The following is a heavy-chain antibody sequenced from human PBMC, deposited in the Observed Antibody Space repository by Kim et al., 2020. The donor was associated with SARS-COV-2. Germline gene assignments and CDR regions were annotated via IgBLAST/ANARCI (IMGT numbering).Heavy chain of an antibody. Sequence: SETLSLTCTVSGGSISSYYWSWIRQPPGKGLEWIGYIYYSGSTNYNPSLKSRVTISVDTSKNQFSLKLSSVTAAYTAVYYCARSSSIAARPGSYYYYYMDVWGKGTTVTVSS. V-gene: IGHV4-59*08. CDR3: ARSSSIAARPGSYYYYYMDV. J-gene: IGHJ6*03. CDR1: GGSISSYY. CDR2: IYYSGST. D-gene: IGHD6-6*01.